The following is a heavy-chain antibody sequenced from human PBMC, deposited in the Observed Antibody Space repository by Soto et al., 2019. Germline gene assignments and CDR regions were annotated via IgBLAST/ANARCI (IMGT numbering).Heavy chain of an antibody. D-gene: IGHD5-18*01. Sequence: QVQLVESGGGVVQPGRSLRLSCAASGLTFSSYAMHWVRQAPGKGLEWVAVISYDGSNKYYADSVKGRFTISRDNSKNTLYLQMDSLRAEDTAVYYCARDMLLDTAYGMDVWGQGTTVTVSS. CDR1: GLTFSSYA. CDR3: ARDMLLDTAYGMDV. J-gene: IGHJ6*02. V-gene: IGHV3-30-3*01. CDR2: ISYDGSNK.